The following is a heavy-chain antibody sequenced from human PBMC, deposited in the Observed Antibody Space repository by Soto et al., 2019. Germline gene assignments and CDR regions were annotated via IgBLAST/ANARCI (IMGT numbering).Heavy chain of an antibody. Sequence: ASVKVSCKASGYTFTSYGISWVRQAPGQGLEWMGWISAYNGNTNYAQKLQGRVTVTTDTSTSTAYMELRSLRSGDTAVYYCARDSGSYLEFYYGMDVWGQGTTVTVSS. CDR2: ISAYNGNT. CDR3: ARDSGSYLEFYYGMDV. CDR1: GYTFTSYG. D-gene: IGHD1-26*01. V-gene: IGHV1-18*01. J-gene: IGHJ6*02.